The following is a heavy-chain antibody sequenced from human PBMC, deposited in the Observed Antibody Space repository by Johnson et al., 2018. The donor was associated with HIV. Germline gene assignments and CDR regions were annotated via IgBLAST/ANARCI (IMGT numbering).Heavy chain of an antibody. D-gene: IGHD6-6*01. Sequence: VQLVESGGGVVQPGGSLRLSCAASGFSFSSYGMHWVRQAPGKGLEWVAFIRYDGSKKYYADSVTGRFTISRDNSKNTLYLQMNSLRAEDTAVYYCAREYSSLSQGAFDIWGQGTMVTVPS. V-gene: IGHV3-30*02. CDR2: IRYDGSKK. CDR1: GFSFSSYG. J-gene: IGHJ3*02. CDR3: AREYSSLSQGAFDI.